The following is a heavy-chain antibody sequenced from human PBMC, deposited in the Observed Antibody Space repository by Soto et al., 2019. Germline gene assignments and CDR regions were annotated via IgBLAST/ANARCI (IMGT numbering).Heavy chain of an antibody. D-gene: IGHD6-13*01. Sequence: PGGSLRLSCAASGFTFSSYWMSWVRQAPGKGLEWVANIKQDGSEKYYVDSVKGRFTISRDNAKNSLYLQMNSLRAEDTAVYYCARAKVQQQLGYYYYYMDVWGKGTTVTVSS. J-gene: IGHJ6*03. CDR3: ARAKVQQQLGYYYYYMDV. V-gene: IGHV3-7*01. CDR1: GFTFSSYW. CDR2: IKQDGSEK.